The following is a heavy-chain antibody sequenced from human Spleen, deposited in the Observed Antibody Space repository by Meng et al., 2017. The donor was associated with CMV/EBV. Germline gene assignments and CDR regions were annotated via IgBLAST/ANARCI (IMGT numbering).Heavy chain of an antibody. D-gene: IGHD2-2*02. Sequence: SGYTFTDYYIHWVRQAPGQGLEWMGWINPKSGGTSCAHKFQGRVTMTRDTSISTAYMDLSSLRSDDTAVYYCARPRRNYQLLYPFDYWGQGTLVTVSS. CDR3: ARPRRNYQLLYPFDY. CDR2: INPKSGGT. J-gene: IGHJ4*02. CDR1: GYTFTDYY. V-gene: IGHV1-2*02.